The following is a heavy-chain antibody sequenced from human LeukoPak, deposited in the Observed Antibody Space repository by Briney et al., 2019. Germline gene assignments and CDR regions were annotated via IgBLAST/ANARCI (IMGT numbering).Heavy chain of an antibody. Sequence: SETLSLTCAVYGGSFSVYYWSWIRQPPGKGLEWIGEINHSGSTNYNPSLKSRVTISVDTSKNQFSLKLSSVTAADTAVYYCARAVVVTAGFDYWGQGTLVTVSS. V-gene: IGHV4-34*01. J-gene: IGHJ4*02. CDR3: ARAVVVTAGFDY. CDR1: GGSFSVYY. CDR2: INHSGST. D-gene: IGHD2-15*01.